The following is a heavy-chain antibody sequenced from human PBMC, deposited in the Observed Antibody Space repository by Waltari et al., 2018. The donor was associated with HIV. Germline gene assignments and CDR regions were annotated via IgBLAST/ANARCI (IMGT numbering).Heavy chain of an antibody. CDR1: GAIFNSHA. Sequence: QVHFLQSGAEVIKPGASVKVSCTAPGAIFNSHAINWVRQVPGQGLEWMGWMSPTSCKTGYAQPFEGRVTMTRNIFTNTVFLELRGLRPHDTGIYYCAAARPGALFGDSWGQGTLVNVSS. V-gene: IGHV1-8*02. J-gene: IGHJ5*02. CDR2: MSPTSCKT. D-gene: IGHD3-16*01. CDR3: AAARPGALFGDS.